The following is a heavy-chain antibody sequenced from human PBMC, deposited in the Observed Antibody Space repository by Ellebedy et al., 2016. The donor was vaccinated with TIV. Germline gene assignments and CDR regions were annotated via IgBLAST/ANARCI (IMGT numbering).Heavy chain of an antibody. D-gene: IGHD2-15*01. CDR2: ISWNSGSI. CDR3: ARGNQYCSGGSCYYFDY. J-gene: IGHJ4*02. CDR1: GFTFDDFG. Sequence: GGSLRLSCAASGFTFDDFGMSWVRQAPGKGLEWVSGISWNSGSIGYADSVKGRFTISRDNAKNSLYLQMNSLRAEDTALYYCARGNQYCSGGSCYYFDYWGQGTLVTVSS. V-gene: IGHV3-20*04.